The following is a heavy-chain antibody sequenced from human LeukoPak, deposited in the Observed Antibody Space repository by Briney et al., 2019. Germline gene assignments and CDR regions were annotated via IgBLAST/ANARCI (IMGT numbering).Heavy chain of an antibody. Sequence: GGSLRLSCVASGFTFSSYYMNWVRQAPGKGLEWVSYISSSGSTIYYADSVKGRFTISRDNAKNSLYLQMNSLRAEDTAVYYCARDPYSGSYLYYYYYYMDVWGKGTTVTVSS. J-gene: IGHJ6*03. V-gene: IGHV3-48*01. D-gene: IGHD1-26*01. CDR1: GFTFSSYY. CDR2: ISSSGSTI. CDR3: ARDPYSGSYLYYYYYYMDV.